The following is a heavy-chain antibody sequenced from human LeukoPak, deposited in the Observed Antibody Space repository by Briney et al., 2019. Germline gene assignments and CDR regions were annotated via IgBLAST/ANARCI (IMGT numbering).Heavy chain of an antibody. V-gene: IGHV1-3*03. J-gene: IGHJ6*03. CDR2: INAGNGNT. CDR1: GYTFTSYA. Sequence: GASVKVSCKASGYTFTSYAMHWVRQAPGQRLEWMGWINAGNGNTKYSQEFQGRVTITRDTSASTAYMELSSLRSEDTAVYYCARGPNDYGDLERDYYYYYYMDVWGKGTTVTVSS. D-gene: IGHD4-17*01. CDR3: ARGPNDYGDLERDYYYYYYMDV.